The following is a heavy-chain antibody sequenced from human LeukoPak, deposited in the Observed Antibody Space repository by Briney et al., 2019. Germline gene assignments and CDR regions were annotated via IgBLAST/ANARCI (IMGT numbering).Heavy chain of an antibody. CDR3: ARLPDCGGDCYFFDS. D-gene: IGHD2-21*01. Sequence: ASVKVSCKASGYTFTGYYMHWVRQAPGQGLEWMGWINPNSGGTNYAQKFQGRVTMTRDTSISTAYMELSRLRSDDTAVYYCARLPDCGGDCYFFDSWGQGTLVTVSS. CDR2: INPNSGGT. CDR1: GYTFTGYY. V-gene: IGHV1-2*02. J-gene: IGHJ4*02.